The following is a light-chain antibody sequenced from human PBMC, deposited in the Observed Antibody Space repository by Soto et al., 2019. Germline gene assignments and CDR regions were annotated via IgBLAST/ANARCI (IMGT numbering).Light chain of an antibody. CDR2: EVS. CDR3: SSYAVTTIFV. V-gene: IGLV2-8*01. CDR1: SSDVGGYNY. J-gene: IGLJ1*01. Sequence: SVLTQPPSASGSPGQSVTISCTGTSSDVGGYNYVSWYQQHPGKAPKVIIYEVSKRPSGVPDRFSGSKSGSTASLTVSGLQAEDEADYYCSSYAVTTIFVFGTGTKVTVL.